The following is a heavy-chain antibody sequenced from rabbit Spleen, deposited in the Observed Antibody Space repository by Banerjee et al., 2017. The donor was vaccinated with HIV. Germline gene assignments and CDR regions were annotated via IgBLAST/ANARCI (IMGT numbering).Heavy chain of an antibody. D-gene: IGHD7-1*01. V-gene: IGHV1S40*01. Sequence: QSLEESGGGLVKPGASLTLTCKASGFSFSTSHWICWVRQAPGKGLEWIACIVPAGAETTYYASWAKGRFTISKTSLTTVTLQMTSLTAADTATYFCARNTNGNDIEFYLWGQGTLVTVS. CDR3: ARNTNGNDIEFYL. CDR1: GFSFSTSHW. CDR2: IVPAGAETT. J-gene: IGHJ4*01.